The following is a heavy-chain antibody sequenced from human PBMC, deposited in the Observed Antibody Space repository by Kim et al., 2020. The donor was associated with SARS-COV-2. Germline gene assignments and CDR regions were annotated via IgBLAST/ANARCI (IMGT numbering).Heavy chain of an antibody. D-gene: IGHD3-16*01. J-gene: IGHJ5*01. CDR3: VRAVWRWLQSSRPRFDS. CDR2: MTPNTGVT. V-gene: IGHV1-8*01. Sequence: ASVKVSCKASGYTFTDYDINWVRKVTGQGLEWMGWMTPNTGVTGYAQQFQGRALMSRDTSTNTAYLELHSLTSEDTAVYYCVRAVWRWLQSSRPRFDSWGQGTRVTVSS. CDR1: GYTFTDYD.